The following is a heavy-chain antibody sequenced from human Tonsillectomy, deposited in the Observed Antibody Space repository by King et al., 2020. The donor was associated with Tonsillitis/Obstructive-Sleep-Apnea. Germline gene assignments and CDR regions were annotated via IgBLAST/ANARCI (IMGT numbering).Heavy chain of an antibody. CDR3: ARSCFSVEDIVVVVAATEDPNGSNWFDP. CDR1: GYTFTGYY. V-gene: IGHV1-2*06. J-gene: IGHJ5*02. CDR2: INPNSGGT. Sequence: QLVQSGAEVKKPGASVKVSCKASGYTFTGYYMHWVRQAPGQGLEWMGRINPNSGGTNYAQKFQGRVTMTRDTSISTAYMELSRLRSDDTAVYYCARSCFSVEDIVVVVAATEDPNGSNWFDPWGQGTLVTVSS. D-gene: IGHD2-15*01.